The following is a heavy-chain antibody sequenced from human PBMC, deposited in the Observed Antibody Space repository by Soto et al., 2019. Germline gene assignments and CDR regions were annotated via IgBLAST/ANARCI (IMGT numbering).Heavy chain of an antibody. CDR2: IKSKTDGGTT. Sequence: SLRVSCTSSYFTFSNAWMNWVLKTPFKGLEWVGRIKSKTDGGTTDYAAPVKGRFTISRDDSKNTLYLQMNSLKTEDTAVYYCTTDTMPAAVAGFEYWGQGTLVTVSS. J-gene: IGHJ4*02. CDR1: YFTFSNAW. V-gene: IGHV3-15*07. D-gene: IGHD6-19*01. CDR3: TTDTMPAAVAGFEY.